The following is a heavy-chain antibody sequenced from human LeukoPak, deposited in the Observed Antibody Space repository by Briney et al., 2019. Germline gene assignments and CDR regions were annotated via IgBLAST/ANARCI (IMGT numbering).Heavy chain of an antibody. CDR3: VKESPYGGPRKYYFDD. Sequence: PGGSLRLSCAASGFTFSSYAMSWVRQAPGKGLEWVSAISGRADRTYYADSVKGRFTISRDNFKNTLYLQMNSLRADDTAVYYCVKESPYGGPRKYYFDDWGQGALVTASS. D-gene: IGHD3-16*01. CDR2: ISGRADRT. V-gene: IGHV3-23*01. J-gene: IGHJ4*02. CDR1: GFTFSSYA.